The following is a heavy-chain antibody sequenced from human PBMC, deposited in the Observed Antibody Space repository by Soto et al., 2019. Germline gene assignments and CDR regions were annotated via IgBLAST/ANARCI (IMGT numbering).Heavy chain of an antibody. CDR3: ARDGGVIGPFDY. V-gene: IGHV3-66*01. J-gene: IGHJ4*02. Sequence: EVQLVESGGGLVRPGGSLRLSCAVSGFTVIGNYMSWVRQAPGKGLEWVSGIYSGGSTYYADSVKGRFTISRDNSKNTLYLQMNSLRAEDTAVYYCARDGGVIGPFDYWGQGTLVTVSS. CDR2: IYSGGST. D-gene: IGHD2-21*01. CDR1: GFTVIGNY.